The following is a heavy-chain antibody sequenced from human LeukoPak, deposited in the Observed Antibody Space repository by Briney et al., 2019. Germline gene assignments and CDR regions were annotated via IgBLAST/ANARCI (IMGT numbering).Heavy chain of an antibody. D-gene: IGHD2-15*01. CDR3: ARGYPVVVVAAQFDY. CDR2: ISSSGSTI. CDR1: GFTFSDYY. J-gene: IGHJ4*02. V-gene: IGHV3-11*01. Sequence: GGSLRLSCAASGFTFSDYYMSWIRQAPGKGLEWVSYISSSGSTIYYADSVKGRFTISRDNAKNSLYLQMNSLRAEDTAVYYCARGYPVVVVAAQFDYWGQGALVTVSS.